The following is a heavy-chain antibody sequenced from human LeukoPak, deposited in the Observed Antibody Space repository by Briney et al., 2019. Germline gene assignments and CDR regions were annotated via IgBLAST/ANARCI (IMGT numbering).Heavy chain of an antibody. CDR2: ISSSGSTI. CDR3: ARDMGGSYVFDY. J-gene: IGHJ4*02. CDR1: GFTFSSYE. Sequence: GGSLRLSCAASGFTFSSYEMNWVRQAPGKGLEWVSYISSSGSTIYYADSVKGRFTISRDNAKNSLYLQMNSLRAEDTAVYYCARDMGGSYVFDYWGQGTLVTVSS. V-gene: IGHV3-48*03. D-gene: IGHD1-26*01.